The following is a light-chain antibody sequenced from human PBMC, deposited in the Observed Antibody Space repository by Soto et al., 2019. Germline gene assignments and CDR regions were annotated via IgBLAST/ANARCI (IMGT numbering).Light chain of an antibody. J-gene: IGKJ1*01. CDR3: QQYGNSPWT. Sequence: EIVLTQSLGTLSLSPGERGTLSCRASQRFGSSNLAWYQQKPGQAPRLRIDSTSSSATGIPDRFSGSGSGTDFTLTNSRLEPEEFAVYYCQQYGNSPWTVGQGTKVEIK. CDR2: STS. CDR1: QRFGSSN. V-gene: IGKV3-20*01.